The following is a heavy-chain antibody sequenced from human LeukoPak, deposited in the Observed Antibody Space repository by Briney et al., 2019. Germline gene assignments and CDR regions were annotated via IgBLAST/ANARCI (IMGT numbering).Heavy chain of an antibody. V-gene: IGHV1-2*04. Sequence: ASVKVSFTASGYTFTGYYMHWVRQAPGQGLEWMGWINPNSGGTNYAQKFQGWVTMTRDTSISTAYMELSRLRSDDTAVYYCARGPSVSVWCMLYSDEQISCAYYGMDVWGQGTTVTVSS. CDR1: GYTFTGYY. J-gene: IGHJ6*02. CDR2: INPNSGGT. D-gene: IGHD2-8*01. CDR3: ARGPSVSVWCMLYSDEQISCAYYGMDV.